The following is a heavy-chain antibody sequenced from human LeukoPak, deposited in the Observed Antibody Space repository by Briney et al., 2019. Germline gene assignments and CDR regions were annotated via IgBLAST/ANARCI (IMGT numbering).Heavy chain of an antibody. CDR1: GYIFTSYG. CDR3: ARVGATHTYYYYYMDV. Sequence: ASVKVSCKASGYIFTSYGISWVRQAPGQGLEWMGWISAYNGNTNYAQKLQGRVTMTTDTSTSTAYMELRSLRSDDTAVYYCARVGATHTYYYYYMDVWGKGTTVTVSS. D-gene: IGHD1-26*01. V-gene: IGHV1-18*01. J-gene: IGHJ6*03. CDR2: ISAYNGNT.